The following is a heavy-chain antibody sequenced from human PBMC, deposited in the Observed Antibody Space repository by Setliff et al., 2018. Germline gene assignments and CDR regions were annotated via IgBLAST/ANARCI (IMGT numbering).Heavy chain of an antibody. CDR2: IYNIGET. V-gene: IGHV3-53*01. CDR1: GLTVSNDF. J-gene: IGHJ5*01. Sequence: GGSLRLSCVVSGLTVSNDFMGWVRQAPGKGLEWVSVIYNIGETRYADSVKGRFTISRDKSKNTLYLHLSSLRVEDTATYYCARNRGGTNPWFDFWGQGTQVTVSS. D-gene: IGHD3-10*01. CDR3: ARNRGGTNPWFDF.